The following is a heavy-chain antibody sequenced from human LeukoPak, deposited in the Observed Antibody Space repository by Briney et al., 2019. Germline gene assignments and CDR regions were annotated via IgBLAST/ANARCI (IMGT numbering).Heavy chain of an antibody. CDR3: ARKTTSAYYFDY. Sequence: PSQTLSLTCTVSGGSISRGDYYWSWIRQHPGKGLEWIGYIYYSGSTYYNPSLKSRVTISVDTSKSQFSLNLSSVTAADTAVYFCARKTTSAYYFDYWGQGTLSPSPQ. J-gene: IGHJ4*02. CDR2: IYYSGST. V-gene: IGHV4-31*03. CDR1: GGSISRGDYY. D-gene: IGHD1-7*01.